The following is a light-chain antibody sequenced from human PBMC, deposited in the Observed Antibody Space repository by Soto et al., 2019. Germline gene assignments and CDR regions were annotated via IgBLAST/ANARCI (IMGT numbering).Light chain of an antibody. CDR3: QKYNTAPFT. Sequence: DIQMTQSPSSLSASVGDRVTITCRASDTISVYLAWYQHKPGKVPERLIYASSILQSGVPSRFSGSRSDTEFTLTISSLQPEEVGTYYCQKYNTAPFTCGPGTKVEIK. J-gene: IGKJ3*01. CDR1: DTISVY. CDR2: ASS. V-gene: IGKV1-27*01.